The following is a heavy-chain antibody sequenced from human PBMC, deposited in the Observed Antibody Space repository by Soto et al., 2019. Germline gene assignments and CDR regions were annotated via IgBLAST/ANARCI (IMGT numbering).Heavy chain of an antibody. Sequence: SETLSLTCTVSGGSVSSVSYYWSWIRQPPGKGLEWIGYIYYSGSTNYNPSLKSRVTMSVDTSKNQFSLKLSSVTAADTAVYYCARTTAVPNSLRSRYFFDYWGQGTLVTVSS. CDR2: IYYSGST. CDR3: ARTTAVPNSLRSRYFFDY. CDR1: GGSVSSVSYY. D-gene: IGHD4-17*01. V-gene: IGHV4-61*01. J-gene: IGHJ4*02.